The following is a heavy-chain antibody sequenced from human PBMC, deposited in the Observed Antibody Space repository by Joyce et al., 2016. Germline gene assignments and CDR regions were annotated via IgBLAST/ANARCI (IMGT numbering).Heavy chain of an antibody. CDR1: GASMSTHY. CDR2: ISFSGNT. V-gene: IGHV4-59*11. D-gene: IGHD3-10*01. CDR3: ARDLISGSSYNYDYYGMDV. Sequence: QVQLRESGPGLVKPSETLSLTCTVSGASMSTHYWSWIRHSPGKALEWIGYISFSGNTDHNPSLRSRVTISVDMSRSQFSLKLRSVSAADTAVYFCARDLISGSSYNYDYYGMDVWGQGITVIVSS. J-gene: IGHJ6*02.